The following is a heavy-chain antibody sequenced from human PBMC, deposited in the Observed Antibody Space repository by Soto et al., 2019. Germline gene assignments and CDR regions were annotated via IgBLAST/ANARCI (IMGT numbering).Heavy chain of an antibody. Sequence: SQTLSLTCAISGDSVSSNSAAWNWIRQSPSRGLEWLGRTYYRSKWYNDYAVSVKSRITINPDTSKNQFSLQLNSVTPEDTAVYYCARDPGRYNWNSNWFDPWGQGTLVTVSS. CDR2: TYYRSKWYN. D-gene: IGHD1-7*01. CDR3: ARDPGRYNWNSNWFDP. CDR1: GDSVSSNSAA. V-gene: IGHV6-1*01. J-gene: IGHJ5*02.